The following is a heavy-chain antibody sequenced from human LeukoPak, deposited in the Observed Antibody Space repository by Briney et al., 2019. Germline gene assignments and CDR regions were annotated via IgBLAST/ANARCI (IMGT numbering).Heavy chain of an antibody. Sequence: ASVKVSCKASGYTFTDYYIHWVRQAPGQGLEWMGWINPNSGGTKYAQKFQGRVTMTGDTSINTAYMQLTRLRPDDTAVYYCARETPGVNLLMGYDYVWGTYRPQGNFDSWGQGTLVTVSS. J-gene: IGHJ4*02. CDR1: GYTFTDYY. CDR2: INPNSGGT. D-gene: IGHD3-16*02. V-gene: IGHV1-2*02. CDR3: ARETPGVNLLMGYDYVWGTYRPQGNFDS.